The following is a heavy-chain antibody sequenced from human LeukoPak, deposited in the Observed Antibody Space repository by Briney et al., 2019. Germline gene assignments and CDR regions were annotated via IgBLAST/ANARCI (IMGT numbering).Heavy chain of an antibody. CDR2: MNPNSGNT. J-gene: IGHJ5*02. Sequence: ASVKVSCKASGYTFTSYDINWVRQATGQGLEWMGWMNPNSGNTGYAQKFQGRVTMTRNTSISTAYMELSSLRSEDTAVYYCARDDPHYWGSVWFDPRGQGTLVTVST. CDR1: GYTFTSYD. D-gene: IGHD7-27*01. CDR3: ARDDPHYWGSVWFDP. V-gene: IGHV1-8*01.